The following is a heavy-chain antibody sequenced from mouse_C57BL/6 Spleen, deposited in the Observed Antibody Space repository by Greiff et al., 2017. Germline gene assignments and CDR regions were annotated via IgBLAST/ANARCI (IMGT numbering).Heavy chain of an antibody. CDR3: ARGGLGLLYFDY. V-gene: IGHV1-80*01. J-gene: IGHJ2*01. CDR2: IYPGDGDT. Sequence: LQESGAELVKPGASVKISCKASGYAFSSYWMNWVKQRPGKGLEWIGQIYPGDGDTNYNGKFKGKATLTADKSSSTAYMQLSSLTSEDSAVYFCARGGLGLLYFDYWGPGTTLTVSS. D-gene: IGHD1-1*01. CDR1: GYAFSSYW.